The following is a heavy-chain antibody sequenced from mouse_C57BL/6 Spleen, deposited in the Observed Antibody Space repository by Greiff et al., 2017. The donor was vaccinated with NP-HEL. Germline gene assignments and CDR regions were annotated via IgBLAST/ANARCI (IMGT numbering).Heavy chain of an antibody. J-gene: IGHJ2*01. CDR2: INPGSGGT. CDR3: ARGEDYFDY. V-gene: IGHV1-54*01. Sequence: QVQLQQSGAELVRPGTSVKVSCKASGYAFTNYLIEWVKQRPGQGLEWIGVINPGSGGTNYNEKFKGKATLTADKSSSTAYMQLSSLTSVDSAVYFCARGEDYFDYWGQGTTLTVSS. CDR1: GYAFTNYL.